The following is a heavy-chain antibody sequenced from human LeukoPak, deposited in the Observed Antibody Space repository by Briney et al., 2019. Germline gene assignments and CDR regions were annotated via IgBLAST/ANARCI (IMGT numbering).Heavy chain of an antibody. V-gene: IGHV3-15*07. J-gene: IGHJ6*02. Sequence: PGGSLRLSYAASGFTFSNAWMNWVRQAPGKGLEWVGRIKSKTDGGTTDYAAPVKGRFTISRDDSKNTLYLQMNSLKTEDTAVYYCTTASLELHYYYGMDVWGQGTTVTVSS. CDR2: IKSKTDGGTT. CDR1: GFTFSNAW. D-gene: IGHD1-7*01. CDR3: TTASLELHYYYGMDV.